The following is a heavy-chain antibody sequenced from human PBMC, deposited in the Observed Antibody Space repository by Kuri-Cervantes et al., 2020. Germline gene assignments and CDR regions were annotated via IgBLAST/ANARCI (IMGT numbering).Heavy chain of an antibody. D-gene: IGHD6-19*01. CDR1: GFTFSSYG. V-gene: IGHV3-23*01. J-gene: IGHJ4*02. CDR2: ISGSDGTT. CDR3: ARDSSGWYPVYYFDY. Sequence: LSLTCAASGFTFSSYGMHWVRQAPGKGLEWVSAISGSDGTTYYADSVKGRFTISRDNSKNTLYLQMNSLRAEDTAVYYCARDSSGWYPVYYFDYWGQGTLVTVSS.